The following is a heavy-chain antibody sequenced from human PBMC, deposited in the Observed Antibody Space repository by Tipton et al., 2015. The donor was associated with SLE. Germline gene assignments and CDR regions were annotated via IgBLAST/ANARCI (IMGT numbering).Heavy chain of an antibody. CDR2: IRSKANSYAT. V-gene: IGHV3-73*01. CDR1: GFTFSGSA. CDR3: AREARRAAFDI. D-gene: IGHD6-6*01. J-gene: IGHJ3*02. Sequence: SLRLSCAASGFTFSGSAMHWVRQASGKGLEWVGRIRSKANSYATAYAASVKGRFTISRDDSKNTAYLQMNSLRAEDTAIYYCAREARRAAFDIWGQGTMVTVSS.